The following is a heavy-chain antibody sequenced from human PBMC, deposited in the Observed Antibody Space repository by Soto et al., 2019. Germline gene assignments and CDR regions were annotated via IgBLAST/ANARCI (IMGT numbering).Heavy chain of an antibody. D-gene: IGHD2-21*01. V-gene: IGHV3-23*01. CDR2: VSSSGSST. CDR3: ARRDCGSGRNCEFGAPAFAY. CDR1: GFTFSNYD. Sequence: EVQLLESGGDLVQPGGSLRLSCAASGFTFSNYDMSWVRQAPGKGLEWVSSVSSSGSSTYYADSVKGRFTISRDNSKNTLYLKRSSLGAADTAVYHCARRDCGSGRNCEFGAPAFAYWGQGNLVTVTS. J-gene: IGHJ4*02.